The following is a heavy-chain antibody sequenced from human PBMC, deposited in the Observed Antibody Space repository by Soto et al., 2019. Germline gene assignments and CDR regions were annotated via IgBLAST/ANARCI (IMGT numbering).Heavy chain of an antibody. Sequence: QVQLVESGGGVVQPGRSLRLSCAASGFTFGSYGMHWVRQAPGKGLEWVAVIWYDGSNKYYADSVKGRFTISRDNSKNTLYLQMNSLRAEDTAVYYCAKDVTTVTADYYYYGMDVWGQGTTVTVSS. CDR2: IWYDGSNK. CDR1: GFTFGSYG. V-gene: IGHV3-33*06. CDR3: AKDVTTVTADYYYYGMDV. D-gene: IGHD4-17*01. J-gene: IGHJ6*02.